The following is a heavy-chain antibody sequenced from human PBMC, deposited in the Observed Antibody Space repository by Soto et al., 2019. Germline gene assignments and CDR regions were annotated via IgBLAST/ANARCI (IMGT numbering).Heavy chain of an antibody. Sequence: EVQLVESGGGLVQPGGSLRLSCAASGFIFSSYWMHWVRQAPGKGLVWVSRLHSDGSTTSYADSVKGRFTISRDNAKNTLYLQMNSLRAEDTAVYYCARELPTAIRGGYYYSHGMDVWGQGTTVTVSS. CDR2: LHSDGSTT. J-gene: IGHJ6*02. D-gene: IGHD2-2*02. CDR3: ARELPTAIRGGYYYSHGMDV. V-gene: IGHV3-74*01. CDR1: GFIFSSYW.